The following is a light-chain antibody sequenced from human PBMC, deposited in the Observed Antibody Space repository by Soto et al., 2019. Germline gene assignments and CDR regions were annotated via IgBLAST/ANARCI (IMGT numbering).Light chain of an antibody. V-gene: IGKV1-5*03. Sequence: DVQRTQSPSTLSASVGDRVTITCRASQGISNRLTWYQQKPGKAPKLLTYQASSLKSGVPSRFGGSGYETEFTLAITSLQPDDFASYCCKQYKSHWTFGQGTKVEIK. J-gene: IGKJ1*01. CDR1: QGISNR. CDR2: QAS. CDR3: KQYKSHWT.